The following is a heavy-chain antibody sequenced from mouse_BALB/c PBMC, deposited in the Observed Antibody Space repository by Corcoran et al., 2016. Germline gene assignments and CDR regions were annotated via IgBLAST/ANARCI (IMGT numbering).Heavy chain of an antibody. Sequence: EVQLQQSGAELVKPGASVKLSCTASGCNIKDTYMHWVKQRPEQGLEWIGRIDPANGNTKYDPKIQGKATITADTSSNTAYLQLSSMTSEDTAVYYCARGYDDGPYAMDYWGQGTSVTVSS. D-gene: IGHD2-2*01. CDR2: IDPANGNT. V-gene: IGHV14-3*02. CDR3: ARGYDDGPYAMDY. J-gene: IGHJ4*01. CDR1: GCNIKDTY.